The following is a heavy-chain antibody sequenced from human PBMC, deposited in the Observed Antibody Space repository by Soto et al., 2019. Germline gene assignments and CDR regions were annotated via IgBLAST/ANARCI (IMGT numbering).Heavy chain of an antibody. J-gene: IGHJ6*02. CDR3: AKGDVGGYPYYYYGMDV. CDR2: ISGSGGST. CDR1: GFTFSSYA. D-gene: IGHD3-22*01. V-gene: IGHV3-23*01. Sequence: GGSLRLSCAASGFTFSSYAMSWVRQAPGKGLEWVSAISGSGGSTYYADSVKGRFTISRDNSKNTLYLQMNSLRAEDTAVYYCAKGDVGGYPYYYYGMDVWGQGTTVTVSS.